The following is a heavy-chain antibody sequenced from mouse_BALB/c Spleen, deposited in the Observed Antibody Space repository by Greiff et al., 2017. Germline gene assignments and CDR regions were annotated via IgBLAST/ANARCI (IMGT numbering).Heavy chain of an antibody. CDR1: GFNIKDTY. Sequence: EVQLVESGAELVKPGASVKLSCTASGFNIKDTYMHWVKQRPEQGLEWIGRIDPANGNTKYDPKFQGKATITADTSSNTAYLQLSSLTSEDTAVYYWAREVHRGAMDCWGQGTSVTVAS. CDR2: IDPANGNT. CDR3: AREVHRGAMDC. V-gene: IGHV14-3*02. J-gene: IGHJ4*01.